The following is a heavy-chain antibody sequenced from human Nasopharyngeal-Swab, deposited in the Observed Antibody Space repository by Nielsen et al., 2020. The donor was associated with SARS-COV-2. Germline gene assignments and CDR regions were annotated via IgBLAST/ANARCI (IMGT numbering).Heavy chain of an antibody. J-gene: IGHJ4*02. CDR2: IKQDGSEK. CDR3: ARNPGAFFDY. Sequence: VRQMPGKGLEWVANIKQDGSEKYYVDSVKGRFTISRDNAKNSLYLQMNSLRAEDTAVYYCARNPGAFFDYWGQGTLVTVSS. V-gene: IGHV3-7*05. D-gene: IGHD1-26*01.